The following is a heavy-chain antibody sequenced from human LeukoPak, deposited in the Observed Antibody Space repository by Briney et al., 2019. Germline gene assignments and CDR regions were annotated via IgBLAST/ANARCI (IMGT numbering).Heavy chain of an antibody. CDR2: MHPNSGGT. V-gene: IGHV1-2*02. J-gene: IGHJ3*02. CDR3: ARHTTIFGVAIIDI. CDR1: GYTFTDYY. Sequence: GASVKVSCKASGYTFTDYYMHWLRQAPGQGLEWMGWMHPNSGGTNYAQKFQGRVTMTRDTSISTAYMDLSSLRSVDTAVYYCARHTTIFGVAIIDIWGQGTMVTVSS. D-gene: IGHD3-3*01.